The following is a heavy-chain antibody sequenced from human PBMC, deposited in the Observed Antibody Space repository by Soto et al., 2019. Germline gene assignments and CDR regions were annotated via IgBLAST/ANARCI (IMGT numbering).Heavy chain of an antibody. Sequence: SETLSITCAVYGRSFSGYYWSWIRQPPGKGLEWIGEINHSGSTNYNPSLKSRVTISVDTSKNQFSLKLSSVTAADTAVYYCARGRIVVVPAAMRERMDNSYYMDVWGKGTSLT. CDR2: INHSGST. CDR3: ARGRIVVVPAAMRERMDNSYYMDV. J-gene: IGHJ6*03. CDR1: GRSFSGYY. D-gene: IGHD2-2*01. V-gene: IGHV4-34*01.